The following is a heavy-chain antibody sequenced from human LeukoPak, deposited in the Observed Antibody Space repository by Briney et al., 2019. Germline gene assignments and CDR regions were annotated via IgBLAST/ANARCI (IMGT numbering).Heavy chain of an antibody. CDR3: AKDPKNFDYYFDY. V-gene: IGHV3-53*01. D-gene: IGHD3-9*01. Sequence: GGSLRLSCAASGFTVSSNYMSWVRQAPGKGLEWVSVIYSGGSTYYADSVKGRFTISRDNSKNTLYLQMNSLRAEDTAVYYCAKDPKNFDYYFDYWGQGTLVTVSS. CDR1: GFTVSSNY. CDR2: IYSGGST. J-gene: IGHJ4*02.